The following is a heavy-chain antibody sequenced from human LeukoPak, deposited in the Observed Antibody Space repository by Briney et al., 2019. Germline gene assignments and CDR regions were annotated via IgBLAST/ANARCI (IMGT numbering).Heavy chain of an antibody. CDR1: GFTFSSYA. Sequence: GGSLRLSCAASGFTFSSYAMSWVRQAPGKGLEWVSAISGSGGSTYYADSVKGRFTISRDNSKNTLYLQMNSLRAEDTAMYYCAKGARTHPPLGNEWELHPSHPVDLWGQGTLVTVSS. CDR3: AKGARTHPPLGNEWELHPSHPVDL. J-gene: IGHJ4*01. D-gene: IGHD1-26*01. V-gene: IGHV3-23*01. CDR2: ISGSGGST.